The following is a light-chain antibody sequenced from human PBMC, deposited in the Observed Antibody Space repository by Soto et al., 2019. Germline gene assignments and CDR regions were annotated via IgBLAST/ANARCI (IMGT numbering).Light chain of an antibody. CDR3: QQYRSSPFT. Sequence: EIVLTQSPGTLSLSPGERATLSCRASQSVSSTYLAWHQQKPGQAPRLLIYGASRRATGIPDRFSGSGSGTDFTLTISRLEPEDFAVYYGQQYRSSPFTFGPGTKVDIK. J-gene: IGKJ3*01. V-gene: IGKV3-20*01. CDR2: GAS. CDR1: QSVSSTY.